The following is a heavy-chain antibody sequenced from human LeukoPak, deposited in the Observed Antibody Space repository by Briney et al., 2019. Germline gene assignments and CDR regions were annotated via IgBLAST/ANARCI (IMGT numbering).Heavy chain of an antibody. CDR2: IYYSGST. Sequence: SETLSLTCTVSGGSTSSGTYHWGWIRQPPGKGLEWIGTIYYSGSTYYNPSLKSRVSISVDTSKNQFSLSLSSVTAADTAVYYCARYPSGYADYWGQGTLVTVSS. V-gene: IGHV4-39*01. CDR3: ARYPSGYADY. J-gene: IGHJ4*02. CDR1: GGSTSSGTYH. D-gene: IGHD5-12*01.